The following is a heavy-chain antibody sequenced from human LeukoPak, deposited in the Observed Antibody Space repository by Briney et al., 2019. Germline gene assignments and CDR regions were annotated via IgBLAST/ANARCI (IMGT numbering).Heavy chain of an antibody. CDR1: GFTFSDYA. CDR3: VSRAGSPWGPFDD. Sequence: GGSLRLSCAASGFTFSDYAINRVRQAPGKGLEWVSTISRGGVISYYADSVKGRLTISRDNSNNTLYLHMNSLRAEDTAVYYCVSRAGSPWGPFDDWGQGTLVTVSS. CDR2: ISRGGVIS. D-gene: IGHD7-27*01. V-gene: IGHV3-23*01. J-gene: IGHJ4*02.